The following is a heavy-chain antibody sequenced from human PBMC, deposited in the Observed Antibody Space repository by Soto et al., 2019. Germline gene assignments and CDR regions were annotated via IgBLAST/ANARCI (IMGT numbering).Heavy chain of an antibody. CDR3: ARDPSHNLLRYFDF. CDR2: ISYDGSDK. Sequence: QVQLVESGGGVVRPGRSLRLSCAASGFTFRTYTMQWVRQAPGKGLEWVAFISYDGSDKYYADSVKGRFTISRDNSKNTLYLQMNSLRDNDTAVYFCARDPSHNLLRYFDFWGQGTLVTVSS. CDR1: GFTFRTYT. V-gene: IGHV3-30-3*01. D-gene: IGHD2-21*01. J-gene: IGHJ4*02.